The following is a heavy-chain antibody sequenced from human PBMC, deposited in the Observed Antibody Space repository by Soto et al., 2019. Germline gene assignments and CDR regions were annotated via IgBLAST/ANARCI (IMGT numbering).Heavy chain of an antibody. CDR3: ARGGWYFDL. Sequence: DVQMVESGGGLLHPGGSLRLSCAASGFTFSSYTMNWVRQAPGKGLEWVSYIGSSSNTIHYTDSVKGRFTISRDNAKKSLYLQMSSLRNEDTAVYYCARGGWYFDLWGRGTLVTVSS. CDR1: GFTFSSYT. CDR2: IGSSSNTI. J-gene: IGHJ2*01. V-gene: IGHV3-48*02.